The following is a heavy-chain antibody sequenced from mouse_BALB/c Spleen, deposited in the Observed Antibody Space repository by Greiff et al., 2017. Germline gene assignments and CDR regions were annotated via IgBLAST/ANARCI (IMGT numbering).Heavy chain of an antibody. V-gene: IGHV5-6-5*01. D-gene: IGHD1-1*01. CDR1: GFTFSSYA. J-gene: IGHJ2*01. CDR2: ISSGGST. CDR3: ARDYYGSSYFDY. Sequence: EVQLMESGGGLVKPGGSLKLSCAASGFTFSSYAMSWVRQTPEKRLEWVASISSGGSTYYPDSVKGRFTISRDNARNILYLQMSSLRSEDTAMYYCARDYYGSSYFDYWGQGTTLTVSS.